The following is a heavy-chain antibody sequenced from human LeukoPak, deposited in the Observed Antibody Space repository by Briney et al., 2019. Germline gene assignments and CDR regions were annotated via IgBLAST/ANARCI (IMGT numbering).Heavy chain of an antibody. Sequence: PGGSLRLSCAASGFAFSSQAMGWVRQAAGKGLEWVSVISDSGGSTYYADSVKGRFTISRDNSKNTLFLQMNSLRAGDTAVYYCAKDARRTSGWYFFDYWGQGTLVTVSS. V-gene: IGHV3-23*01. CDR3: AKDARRTSGWYFFDY. CDR2: ISDSGGST. D-gene: IGHD6-19*01. CDR1: GFAFSSQA. J-gene: IGHJ4*02.